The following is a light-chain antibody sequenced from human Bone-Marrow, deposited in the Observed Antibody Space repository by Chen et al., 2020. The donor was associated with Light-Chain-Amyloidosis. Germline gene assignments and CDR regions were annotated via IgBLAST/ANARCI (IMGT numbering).Light chain of an antibody. J-gene: IGKJ3*01. CDR2: AAS. Sequence: DIQMTQSPSSVSASVGDRVTITCRASQGISTWVAWYQKRPGKAPKLLIYAASSLQSGVPSRFSGSGSGTDFTLTISSLQPEDFATYFCQQAYNFPLTVGPGTKVDIK. V-gene: IGKV1-12*01. CDR1: QGISTW. CDR3: QQAYNFPLT.